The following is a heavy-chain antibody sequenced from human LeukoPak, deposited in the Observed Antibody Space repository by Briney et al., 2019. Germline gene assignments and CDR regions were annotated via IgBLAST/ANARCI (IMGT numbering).Heavy chain of an antibody. CDR2: ISGSGGST. V-gene: IGHV3-23*01. D-gene: IGHD3-22*01. CDR3: AKGTTTGYYYDSSGYYYFDY. Sequence: SGGSLRLSCAASGFTFRSYGMHWVRQAPGKGLEWVSTISGSGGSTYYADSVKGRFTISRDNSKNTLYLQMNSLRADDTAVYYCAKGTTTGYYYDSSGYYYFDYWGQGTLVTVSS. CDR1: GFTFRSYG. J-gene: IGHJ4*02.